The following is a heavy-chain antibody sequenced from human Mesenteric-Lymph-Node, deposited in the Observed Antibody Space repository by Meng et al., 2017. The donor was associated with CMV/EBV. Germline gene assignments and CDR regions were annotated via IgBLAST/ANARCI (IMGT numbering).Heavy chain of an antibody. CDR2: ISYDGSNK. CDR1: SFSTYS. J-gene: IGHJ4*02. V-gene: IGHV3-30-3*01. D-gene: IGHD3-9*01. CDR3: ARGYHILTGRDRGDFDY. Sequence: SFSTYSMHWVRQAPGKGLEWVAVISYDGSNKYYADSVKGRFTISRDNSKNTLYLQMNSLRAEDTAVYYCARGYHILTGRDRGDFDYWGQGTLVTVSS.